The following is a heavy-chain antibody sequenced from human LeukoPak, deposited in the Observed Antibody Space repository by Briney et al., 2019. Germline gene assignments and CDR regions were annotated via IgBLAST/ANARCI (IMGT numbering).Heavy chain of an antibody. V-gene: IGHV3-11*04. Sequence: GGSLSLSCAASGFTFSDYYMSWLGQAPGKGVEWVSYISIIGSTIYYAHSLKRRFTISRDNAKNSLYLQMNSLRAEDTAVYYCARSYNFPYYFDYWGQGTLVTVSS. CDR2: ISIIGSTI. CDR3: ARSYNFPYYFDY. J-gene: IGHJ4*02. D-gene: IGHD1-20*01. CDR1: GFTFSDYY.